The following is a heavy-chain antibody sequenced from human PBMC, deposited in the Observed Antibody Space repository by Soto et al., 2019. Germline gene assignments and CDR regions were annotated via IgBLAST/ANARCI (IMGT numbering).Heavy chain of an antibody. J-gene: IGHJ4*02. CDR3: VKDGVNYASLSPVDY. CDR2: TSYDGSNK. CDR1: GFNFRTYS. D-gene: IGHD6-6*01. Sequence: QVQLVQSGGGVVQPGRSLRLSCTSSGFNFRTYSMHWVRQAPGKGLEWVAGTSYDGSNKYYVDSVKGRFTISRDNSKSTLSLQMNSLRPDDTAVYYCVKDGVNYASLSPVDYWGQGALVTVSA. V-gene: IGHV3-30-3*01.